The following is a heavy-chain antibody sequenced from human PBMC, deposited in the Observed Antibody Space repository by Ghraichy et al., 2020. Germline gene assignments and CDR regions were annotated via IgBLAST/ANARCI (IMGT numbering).Heavy chain of an antibody. D-gene: IGHD3-3*01. Sequence: TLSLTCTVSGGSISSYYWSWIRQPPGKGLEWIGYIYYSGSTNYNPSLKSRVTISVDTSKNQFSLKLSSVTAADTAVYYCAREMTDFWSGNPYFDYWGQGTLVTVSS. CDR1: GGSISSYY. CDR2: IYYSGST. CDR3: AREMTDFWSGNPYFDY. V-gene: IGHV4-59*01. J-gene: IGHJ4*02.